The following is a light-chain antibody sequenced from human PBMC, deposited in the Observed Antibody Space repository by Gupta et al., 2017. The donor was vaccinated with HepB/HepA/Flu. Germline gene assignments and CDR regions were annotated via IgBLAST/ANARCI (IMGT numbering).Light chain of an antibody. CDR1: QNIDYY. J-gene: IGKJ3*01. Sequence: DIQMTQSPSSLSASVGDRVTITCRASQNIDYYLTWYQQKPGKAPKLLIYGASSLQSGVPSRFSGSGSGTDFALTISSLQPEDFGTYYCQQSVRDPLFTFGHGTKVDFK. CDR3: QQSVRDPLFT. CDR2: GAS. V-gene: IGKV1-39*01.